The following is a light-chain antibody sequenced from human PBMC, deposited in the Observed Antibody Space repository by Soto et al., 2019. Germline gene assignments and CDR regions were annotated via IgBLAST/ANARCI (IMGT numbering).Light chain of an antibody. CDR2: DVS. Sequence: QSALTQPRSVSGSPGQSVTISCTGSSSDVGTYKYVSWYQQHPGKAPKLMIYDVSQRPSGVRDRFSGSKSGNTASLTISGLQAEDESDDYCCSYAGRYSSVFGGGTKVTVL. J-gene: IGLJ2*01. CDR1: SSDVGTYKY. V-gene: IGLV2-11*01. CDR3: CSYAGRYSSV.